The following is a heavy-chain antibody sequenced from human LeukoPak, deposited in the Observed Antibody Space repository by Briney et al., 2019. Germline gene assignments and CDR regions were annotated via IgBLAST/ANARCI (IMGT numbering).Heavy chain of an antibody. V-gene: IGHV1-69*05. CDR2: IIPIFGTA. Sequence: GASVKVSCKASGGTFSSYAIGWVRQAPGQGLEWMGGIIPIFGTANYAQKFQGRVTITTDESTSTAYMELSSLRSEDTAVYYCARDGLYSGSYNWFDPWGQGTLVTVSS. D-gene: IGHD1-26*01. CDR1: GGTFSSYA. J-gene: IGHJ5*02. CDR3: ARDGLYSGSYNWFDP.